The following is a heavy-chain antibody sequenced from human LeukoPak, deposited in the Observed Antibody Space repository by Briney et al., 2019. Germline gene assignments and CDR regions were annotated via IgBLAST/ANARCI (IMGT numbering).Heavy chain of an antibody. Sequence: SETLSLTCAGSGCSISSCGYLWRWIRQPPGKGLEGIGYNYHSGSTYYNASLKSRVTISVDRAKTQFSLKLSSVTAADTAVYYCATARGGYCTNGVCYTSFPVYWGQGTLVTVSS. CDR1: GCSISSCGYL. J-gene: IGHJ4*02. CDR2: NYHSGST. V-gene: IGHV4-30-2*01. D-gene: IGHD2-8*01. CDR3: ATARGGYCTNGVCYTSFPVY.